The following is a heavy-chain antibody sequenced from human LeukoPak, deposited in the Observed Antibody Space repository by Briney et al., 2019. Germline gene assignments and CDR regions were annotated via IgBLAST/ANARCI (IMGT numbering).Heavy chain of an antibody. CDR3: ARDDAAVAGTDY. CDR1: GFTFSSYA. V-gene: IGHV3-30-3*01. Sequence: PGGSLRLSCAASGFTFSSYAMHWVRQAPGKGLEWVAVISYDGSNKYYADSVKGRFTISRDNSKNTLYLQMNSLRAEDTAVYYCARDDAAVAGTDYWGQGTLVTVSS. CDR2: ISYDGSNK. D-gene: IGHD6-19*01. J-gene: IGHJ4*02.